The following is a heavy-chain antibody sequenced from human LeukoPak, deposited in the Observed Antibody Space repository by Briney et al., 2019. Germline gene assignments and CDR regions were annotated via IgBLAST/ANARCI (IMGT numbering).Heavy chain of an antibody. Sequence: PGGSLRLSCAGSGFIFNNYAMHWVRQPPGKGLEWVSGISWNSGSIDYADSVKGRFTISRDNAKNSLYLQMNSLGAEDTAFYYCAKDNRRHYTSGPNPDSLHWGQGALVTVSS. J-gene: IGHJ4*02. CDR2: ISWNSGSI. D-gene: IGHD6-19*01. CDR3: AKDNRRHYTSGPNPDSLH. V-gene: IGHV3-9*01. CDR1: GFIFNNYA.